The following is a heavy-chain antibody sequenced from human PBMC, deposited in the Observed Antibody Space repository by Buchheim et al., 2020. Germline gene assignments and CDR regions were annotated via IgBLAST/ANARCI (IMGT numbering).Heavy chain of an antibody. J-gene: IGHJ4*02. CDR1: GFTFSNFA. CDR3: AKDFCEREYSQGPFEH. V-gene: IGHV3-23*01. CDR2: ISGSGASS. Sequence: EVQLLESGGGLIQPGGTLRLSCAASGFTFSNFALSWVRQTPGKGLEWVSSISGSGASSDYSDSVKGRFTISRDSFKKMLFLQVNSLRVDDTAVYYCAKDFCEREYSQGPFEHWGRGT. D-gene: IGHD5-18*01.